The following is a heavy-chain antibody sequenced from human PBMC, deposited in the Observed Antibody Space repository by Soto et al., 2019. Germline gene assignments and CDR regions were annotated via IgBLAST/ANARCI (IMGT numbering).Heavy chain of an antibody. CDR1: GGSISSYY. Sequence: QVQLQESGPGLVKPSETLSLSCTVSGGSISSYYWSWFRQSPGQRMEWIGYVHHSWGSSYNPSLQTRVAISLDTSKSQFSLKVTSVTATDKAVYYCARQGFGPLHGLVDVWGQGTTVTVSS. CDR3: ARQGFGPLHGLVDV. CDR2: VHHSWGS. J-gene: IGHJ6*02. V-gene: IGHV4-59*08. D-gene: IGHD3-10*01.